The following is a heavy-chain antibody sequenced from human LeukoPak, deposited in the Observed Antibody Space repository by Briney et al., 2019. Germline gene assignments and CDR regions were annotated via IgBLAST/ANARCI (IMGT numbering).Heavy chain of an antibody. J-gene: IGHJ4*02. D-gene: IGHD1-26*01. CDR3: ARLRVGAHYYLDY. Sequence: GGSLRLSCAASGFTFNSYWMSWVRQAPGKGLEWVANIKQDGSEKYYVDSVKGRFTISRDNAKNSLYLQMNSLRAEDTAVYYCARLRVGAHYYLDYWGQGTLVTVSS. CDR2: IKQDGSEK. CDR1: GFTFNSYW. V-gene: IGHV3-7*03.